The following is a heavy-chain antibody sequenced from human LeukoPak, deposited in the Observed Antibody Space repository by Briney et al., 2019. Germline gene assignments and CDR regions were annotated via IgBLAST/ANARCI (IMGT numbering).Heavy chain of an antibody. CDR2: IYYSGST. V-gene: IGHV4-59*01. CDR1: GGSISSYY. J-gene: IGHJ5*02. CDR3: ARMRRFLVPDP. D-gene: IGHD3-3*01. Sequence: SETLSLTCTVSGGSISSYYWSWIRQPPGKGLEWIGYIYYSGSTNYNPSLKSRVTISVDTSKNQFSLKLSSVTAADTAVYYCARMRRFLVPDPWSQGTLVTVSS.